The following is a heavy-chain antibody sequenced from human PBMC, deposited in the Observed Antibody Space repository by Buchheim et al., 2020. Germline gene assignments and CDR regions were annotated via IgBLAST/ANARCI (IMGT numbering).Heavy chain of an antibody. D-gene: IGHD2-15*01. Sequence: EVQLLASGGGLVQPGGSLRLSCAASGFTFSRFAMIWVRRAPGRGMEGISSISRSSDRTYYADSVKGRFTVSRDNSKNKLYLQMNNLRAEDTAVYYCAKVKEADLESYWYGMDVWGQGTT. CDR3: AKVKEADLESYWYGMDV. J-gene: IGHJ6*02. CDR2: ISRSSDRT. CDR1: GFTFSRFA. V-gene: IGHV3-23*01.